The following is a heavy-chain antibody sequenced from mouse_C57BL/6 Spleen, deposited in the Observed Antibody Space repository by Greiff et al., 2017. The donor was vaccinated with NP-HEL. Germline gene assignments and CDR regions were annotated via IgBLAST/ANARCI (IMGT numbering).Heavy chain of an antibody. CDR1: GYSFTDYN. CDR3: ARWIYDYDAWFAY. Sequence: VHLVESGPELVKPGASVKISCKASGYSFTDYNMNWVKQSNGKSLEWIGVINPNYGTTSYNQKFKGKATLTVDQSSSTAYMQLNSLTSEDSAVYYGARWIYDYDAWFAYWGQGTLVTVSA. D-gene: IGHD2-4*01. J-gene: IGHJ3*01. CDR2: INPNYGTT. V-gene: IGHV1-39*01.